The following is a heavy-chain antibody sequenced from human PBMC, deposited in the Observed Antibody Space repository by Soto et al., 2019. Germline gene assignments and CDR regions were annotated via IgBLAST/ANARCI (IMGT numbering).Heavy chain of an antibody. CDR2: IIPIFGTA. V-gene: IGHV1-69*13. CDR3: ARENYYDSSGYYYGDPNGMDV. D-gene: IGHD3-22*01. CDR1: GGTFSSYS. Sequence: SVKVSCKASGGTFSSYSISWVRQAPGQGLEWMGGIIPIFGTANYAQKFQGRVTITADESTSTAYMELSSLRSEDTAVYYCARENYYDSSGYYYGDPNGMDVWGQGTTVNVSS. J-gene: IGHJ6*02.